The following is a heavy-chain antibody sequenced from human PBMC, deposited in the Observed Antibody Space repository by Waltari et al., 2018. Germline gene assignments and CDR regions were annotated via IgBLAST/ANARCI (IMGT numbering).Heavy chain of an antibody. CDR1: GGSINSDAYY. V-gene: IGHV4-39*01. J-gene: IGHJ4*02. CDR2: FDKGDT. D-gene: IGHD5-18*01. Sequence: QLQLQESGPGLVKPSETLSLTCTVSGGSINSDAYYWGGIRQPPGKGLEWIGSFDKGDTYYTPSLKSRVTISVDTSKKQVPLKLRSVTAADTAVYYCAGHASKRLLCGQGTLVTVAA. CDR3: AGHASKRLL.